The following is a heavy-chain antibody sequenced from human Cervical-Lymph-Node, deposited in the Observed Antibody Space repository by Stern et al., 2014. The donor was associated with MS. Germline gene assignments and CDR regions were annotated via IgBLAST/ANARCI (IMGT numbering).Heavy chain of an antibody. J-gene: IGHJ4*02. CDR3: AKDISERHYYFDS. D-gene: IGHD3-16*02. V-gene: IGHV3-9*01. CDR2: ISWNSNNI. CDR1: GFTFDDCA. Sequence: EVQLVESGGGSVQPGRSLRLSCAASGFTFDDCAMHWVRQAPGKGLDWVSGISWNSNNIGYADSVRGRFTISRDNAKNSLYLQMNGLRPEDTALYYCAKDISERHYYFDSWGEGTLVTVSS.